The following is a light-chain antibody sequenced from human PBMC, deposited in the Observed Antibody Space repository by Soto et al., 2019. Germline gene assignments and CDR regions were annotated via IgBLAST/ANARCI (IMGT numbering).Light chain of an antibody. CDR3: SSYTSSTAYI. CDR1: SSDVGGYSY. J-gene: IGLJ1*01. Sequence: LTQPASVSGSPGQSITISCTGTSSDVGGYSYVSWYQQHPGDAPKLMIYHVTNRPSGVSDRFSGSKSGNTASLTISGLQAEDEADYYCSSYTSSTAYIFGTGTKVTV. V-gene: IGLV2-14*03. CDR2: HVT.